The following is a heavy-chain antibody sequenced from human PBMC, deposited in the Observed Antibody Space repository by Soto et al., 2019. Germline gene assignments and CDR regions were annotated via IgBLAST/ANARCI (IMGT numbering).Heavy chain of an antibody. Sequence: PSETLSLTCAVYGESLSGYYWTWIRQSPGKGLEWIGEINYGGSTNYNPSLKSRVTISVDTSRNQFSLKLSSVTAADTAVYYCAKSSDGLQHWGQGTLVTSPQ. CDR2: INYGGST. D-gene: IGHD3-16*02. CDR1: GESLSGYY. CDR3: AKSSDGLQH. J-gene: IGHJ1*01. V-gene: IGHV4-34*01.